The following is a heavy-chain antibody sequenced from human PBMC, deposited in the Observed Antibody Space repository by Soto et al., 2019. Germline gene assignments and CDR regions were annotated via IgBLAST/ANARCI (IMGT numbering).Heavy chain of an antibody. CDR3: ARDRYGSAFDY. J-gene: IGHJ4*02. V-gene: IGHV4-30-4*01. CDR1: GDSVSSGDYY. Sequence: SETLSLTCTVSGDSVSSGDYYWNWIRQPPGKGLQWIGYIYYSGSTYYNPTLKSRVTITVDTSKNQFSLKLSSVTAADTAVYYCARDRYGSAFDYWGQGTLVTVSS. CDR2: IYYSGST. D-gene: IGHD1-26*01.